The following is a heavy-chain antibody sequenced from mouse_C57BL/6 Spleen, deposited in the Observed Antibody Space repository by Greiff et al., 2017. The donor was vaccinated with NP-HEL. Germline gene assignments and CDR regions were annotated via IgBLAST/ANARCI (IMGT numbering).Heavy chain of an antibody. CDR2: IIIGSCTI. V-gene: IGHV5-17*01. J-gene: IGHJ1*03. CDR1: SG. CDR3: ARPEYGPNYWYFDV. Sequence: SGMHWVRQAPEKGLEWVAYIIIGSCTIYFAATVKGRFTISRDNAKNTLFLQMTSVESEETAMYYCARPEYGPNYWYFDVWGTGNTVTVSS. D-gene: IGHD1-1*01.